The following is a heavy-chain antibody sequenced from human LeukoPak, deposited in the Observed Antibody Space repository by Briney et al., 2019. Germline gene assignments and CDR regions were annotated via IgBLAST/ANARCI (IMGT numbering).Heavy chain of an antibody. V-gene: IGHV7-4-1*02. Sequence: SSVKVSCKASGYTFTSYAMNWVRQAPGQGLEWVGGINTNTGSPRYAQDFTGRFVFSLDTSLSTTYLQISSLKSEDTAIYYCARTRATYYYGAGSPDFWGQGTLVTVSS. CDR1: GYTFTSYA. J-gene: IGHJ4*02. D-gene: IGHD3-10*01. CDR2: INTNTGSP. CDR3: ARTRATYYYGAGSPDF.